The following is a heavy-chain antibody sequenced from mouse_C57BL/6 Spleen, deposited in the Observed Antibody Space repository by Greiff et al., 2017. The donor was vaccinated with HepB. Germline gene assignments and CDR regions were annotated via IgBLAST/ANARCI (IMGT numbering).Heavy chain of an antibody. D-gene: IGHD2-2*01. CDR1: GYAFSSYW. CDR3: ARGDGYDGYFDY. J-gene: IGHJ2*01. V-gene: IGHV1-80*01. CDR2: IYPGDGDT. Sequence: VQLQQSGAELVKPGASVKISCKASGYAFSSYWMNWVKQRPRKGLEWIGQIYPGDGDTNYNGKFKGKATLTADKSSSTAYMQLSSLTSEDSAVYCCARGDGYDGYFDYWGQGTTLTVSS.